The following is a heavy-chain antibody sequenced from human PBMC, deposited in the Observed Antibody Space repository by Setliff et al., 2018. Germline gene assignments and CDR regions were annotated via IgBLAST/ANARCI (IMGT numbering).Heavy chain of an antibody. CDR2: IIPNFGTT. CDR1: GYTFTTYA. V-gene: IGHV1-69*05. Sequence: SVKVSCKASGYTFTTYAIHWVRQAPGQRLEWMGWIIPNFGTTGYAQKFQGRVTIITDESTSTAFMQLSSLRFEDTAVYYCVREGVDSRSSTDYRYYMDVWGKGTTVTVSS. J-gene: IGHJ6*03. CDR3: VREGVDSRSSTDYRYYMDV. D-gene: IGHD3-22*01.